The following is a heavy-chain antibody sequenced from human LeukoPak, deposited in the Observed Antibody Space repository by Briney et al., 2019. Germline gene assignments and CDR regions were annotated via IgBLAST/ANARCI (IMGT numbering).Heavy chain of an antibody. Sequence: SETLSLTCAVYGGSFSGYYWSWIRQPPGKSLEWIGEINHSGSSHYNPSLKSRVTMSVDTSENHISLRLSSVTAADTAVYYCARVSYYYGSGSSYVLDIWGQGTAVIVSS. D-gene: IGHD3-10*01. CDR1: GGSFSGYY. V-gene: IGHV4-34*01. CDR2: INHSGSS. J-gene: IGHJ3*02. CDR3: ARVSYYYGSGSSYVLDI.